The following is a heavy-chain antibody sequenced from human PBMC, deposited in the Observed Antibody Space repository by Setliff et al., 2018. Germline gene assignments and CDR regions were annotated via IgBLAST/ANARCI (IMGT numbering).Heavy chain of an antibody. CDR1: GGSFSSGPYY. V-gene: IGHV4-61*09. Sequence: PSETLSLTCAVSGGSFSSGPYYWTWIRQSAGKGLEWIGQVYSKGSMNSNPSLKSRVTISADSSKGQFFLDLSSVTAADTAVYYCARGDSSGNNYPVLDYWGQGSLVTVSS. CDR2: VYSKGSM. J-gene: IGHJ4*02. D-gene: IGHD1-26*01. CDR3: ARGDSSGNNYPVLDY.